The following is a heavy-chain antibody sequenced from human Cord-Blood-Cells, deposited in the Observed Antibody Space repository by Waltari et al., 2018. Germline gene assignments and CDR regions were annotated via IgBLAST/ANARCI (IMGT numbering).Heavy chain of an antibody. D-gene: IGHD6-6*01. V-gene: IGHV5-51*01. CDR1: GYSCPSYW. Sequence: EVQLVQSGAEVKTPGESLKICCKGSGYSCPSYWIGWVSQMPGKGLEWMGIIYPGDSDTRYSPSFQGQVTISADKSISTAYLQWSSLKASDTAMYYCARQGRLEQLAGDYWGQGTLVTVSS. CDR3: ARQGRLEQLAGDY. J-gene: IGHJ4*02. CDR2: IYPGDSDT.